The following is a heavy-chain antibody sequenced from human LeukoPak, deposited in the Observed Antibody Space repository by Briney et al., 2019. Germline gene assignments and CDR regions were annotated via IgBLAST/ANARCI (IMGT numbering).Heavy chain of an antibody. J-gene: IGHJ4*02. CDR3: VRGYSYGYRFDY. CDR1: GFTFSSYA. Sequence: PGGSLRLSCAASGFTFSSYAMSWVRQAPGKGLEWVSGISWNSGSIGYADSVKGRFTISRDNAKNSLYLQMNSLRAEDTALYYCVRGYSYGYRFDYWGQGTLVTVSS. V-gene: IGHV3-9*01. D-gene: IGHD5-18*01. CDR2: ISWNSGSI.